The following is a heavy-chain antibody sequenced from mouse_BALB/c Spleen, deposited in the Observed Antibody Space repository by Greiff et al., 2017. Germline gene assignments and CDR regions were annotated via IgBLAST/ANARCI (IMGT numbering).Heavy chain of an antibody. Sequence: QVQLQQSGPQLVRPGASVRISCTASGYSFTSYWMHWVQQRPGQGLEWIGMIDPSASETRLNQKFKVKATLTVDKSSSTAYMQLSSPTSEDSAVYYWAKDLAYSYDGVDHRGQGTTLT. J-gene: IGHJ2*01. CDR1: GYSFTSYW. V-gene: IGHV1-74*01. D-gene: IGHD2-12*01. CDR3: AKDLAYSYDGVDH. CDR2: IDPSASET.